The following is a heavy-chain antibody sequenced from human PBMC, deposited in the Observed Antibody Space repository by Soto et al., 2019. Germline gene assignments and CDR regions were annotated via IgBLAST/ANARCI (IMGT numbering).Heavy chain of an antibody. CDR3: AGPYGDTLDY. V-gene: IGHV4-59*08. Sequence: QVQLQESGAGLVKPSETLSLTCAVSGGSISSYYWSWIRQPPGKGLEWIGHIYYSGSTNYNPSVKSPVTISVETCKNQSSLKLSSVTAPDTAGYDSAGPYGDTLDYWGQGTLVTVSS. D-gene: IGHD3-10*01. CDR2: IYYSGST. CDR1: GGSISSYY. J-gene: IGHJ4*02.